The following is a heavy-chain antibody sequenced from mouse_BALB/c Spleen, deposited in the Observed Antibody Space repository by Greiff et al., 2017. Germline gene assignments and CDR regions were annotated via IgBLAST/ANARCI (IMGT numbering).Heavy chain of an antibody. V-gene: IGHV5-17*02. J-gene: IGHJ3*01. CDR1: GFTFSSFG. D-gene: IGHD2-2*01. CDR2: ISSGSSTI. CDR3: ARSGGYDGPAWFAY. Sequence: VESGGGLVQPGGSRKLSCAASGFTFSSFGMHWVRQAPEKGLEWVAYISSGSSTIYYADTVKGRFTISRDNPKNTLFLQMTSLRSEDTAMYYCARSGGYDGPAWFAYWGQGTLVTVSA.